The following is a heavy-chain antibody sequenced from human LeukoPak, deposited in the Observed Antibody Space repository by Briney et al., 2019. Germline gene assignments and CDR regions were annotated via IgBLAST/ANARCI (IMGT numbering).Heavy chain of an antibody. Sequence: SETLSLTCAVYGGSFSGYYWSWIRQPPGKGLEWIGEINHSGSTNYNPSLKSRVTISVDTSKKQFSLKLSSVTDADTAVYYCAAGKTLYYGMDVWGQGTTVTVSS. J-gene: IGHJ6*02. V-gene: IGHV4-34*01. CDR2: INHSGST. CDR1: GGSFSGYY. CDR3: AAGKTLYYGMDV.